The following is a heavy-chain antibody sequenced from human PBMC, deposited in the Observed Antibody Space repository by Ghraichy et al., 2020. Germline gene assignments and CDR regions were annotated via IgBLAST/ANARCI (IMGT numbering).Heavy chain of an antibody. CDR2: ISGGGSST. D-gene: IGHD3-22*01. V-gene: IGHV3-23*01. CDR3: AKDRREHSGLVAFSV. J-gene: IGHJ3*01. CDR1: GFTFSSYA. Sequence: GGSLRLSCAASGFTFSSYAMSWVRQAPGKGLEWVSPISGGGSSTYYADSVRGRFTISRDNSDKKVYLQVDSLRAEDTAVYYCAKDRREHSGLVAFSVWGQGTMVTVSS.